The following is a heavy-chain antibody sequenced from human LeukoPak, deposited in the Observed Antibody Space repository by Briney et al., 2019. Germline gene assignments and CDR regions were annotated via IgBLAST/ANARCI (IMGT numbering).Heavy chain of an antibody. D-gene: IGHD2-21*02. CDR2: ISSSGSTI. CDR1: GFTFSSYE. V-gene: IGHV3-48*03. Sequence: GGSLRLSCAASGFTFSSYEMNWVRQAPGKGLEWVSYISSSGSTIYYADSVRGRFTISRDNAKNSIYLQMNSLRVEDTAVYYCAKDIVGGGDDYWGQGTLVIVSS. CDR3: AKDIVGGGDDY. J-gene: IGHJ4*02.